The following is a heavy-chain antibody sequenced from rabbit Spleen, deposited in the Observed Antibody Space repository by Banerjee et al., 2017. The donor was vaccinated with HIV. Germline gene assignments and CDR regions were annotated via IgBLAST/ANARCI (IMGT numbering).Heavy chain of an antibody. CDR2: IDTSNGDT. V-gene: IGHV1S40*01. Sequence: QSLEESGGDLVKPGASLTLTCTASGFSFSSDYYICWVRQAPGKGLEWIACIDTSNGDTDYANWPKGRFTISKTSSTTVTLQMTSLTAADTATYFCARNYVNAFDPWGQGTLVTVS. J-gene: IGHJ2*01. CDR3: ARNYVNAFDP. D-gene: IGHD1-1*01. CDR1: GFSFSSDYY.